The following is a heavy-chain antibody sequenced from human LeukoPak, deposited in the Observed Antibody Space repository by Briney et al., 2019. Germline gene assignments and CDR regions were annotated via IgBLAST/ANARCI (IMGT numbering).Heavy chain of an antibody. CDR3: ARKRSFDL. CDR2: IYYSDSA. V-gene: IGHV4-59*01. Sequence: TSETLSLTCTVSGGSISSYYWSWIRQPPGKRLEWIGCIYYSDSATYNPSLKSRVTISLDTSKNQFFLKLSSVTAADTAVYYCARKRSFDLWGQGTLVTVSS. CDR1: GGSISSYY. J-gene: IGHJ4*02. D-gene: IGHD3-9*01.